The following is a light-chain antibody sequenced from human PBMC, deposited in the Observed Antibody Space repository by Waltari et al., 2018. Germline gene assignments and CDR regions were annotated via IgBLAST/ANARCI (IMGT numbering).Light chain of an antibody. CDR3: QQYNRWPPIT. Sequence: EIVMTQSPATPSVSPGETATLSCRASQSVSNNVAWYQKKPGQAPRLLIYDASTRATSIPARFRGSGSGTEFTLTISSLQSEDFAVYYCQQYNRWPPITFGQGTRLEIK. CDR1: QSVSNN. J-gene: IGKJ5*01. V-gene: IGKV3-15*01. CDR2: DAS.